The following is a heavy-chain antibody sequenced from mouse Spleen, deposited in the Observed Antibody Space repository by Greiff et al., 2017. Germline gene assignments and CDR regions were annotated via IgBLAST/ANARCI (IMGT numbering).Heavy chain of an antibody. V-gene: IGHV1-61*01. CDR2: IYPSDSET. CDR1: GYTLPSYW. J-gene: IGHJ2*01. CDR3: AREAPYYFDY. Sequence: QVQLQQPGAELVRPGSSVKLSCKASGYTLPSYWMDWVKQRPGQGLEWIGNIYPSDSETHYNQKFKDKAKFTVDKSSSTAYMQLSSLTSEDSAVYYCAREAPYYFDYWGQGTTLTVSS.